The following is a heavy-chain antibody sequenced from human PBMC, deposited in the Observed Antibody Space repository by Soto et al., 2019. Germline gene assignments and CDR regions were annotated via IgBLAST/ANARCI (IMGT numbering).Heavy chain of an antibody. J-gene: IGHJ4*02. D-gene: IGHD1-26*01. V-gene: IGHV3-23*01. CDR2: LPEIGTNT. CDR3: AKKSGVGATWYFDY. Sequence: LRRSCSASGFTFSNYVMSWVRQAPGKGLEWVSALPEIGTNTYYADSVKGRFTISRDNSKNTLFLQINNLRAGDTGVYYCAKKSGVGATWYFDYWGQGTLVTVPQ. CDR1: GFTFSNYV.